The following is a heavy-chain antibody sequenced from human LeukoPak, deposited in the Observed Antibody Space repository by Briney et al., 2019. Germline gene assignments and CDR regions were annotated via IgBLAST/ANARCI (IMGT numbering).Heavy chain of an antibody. CDR1: GFIFSTYA. J-gene: IGHJ4*02. V-gene: IGHV3-23*01. D-gene: IGHD2-21*02. CDR3: ARDVVVTAILDY. Sequence: PGGSLRLSCAASGFIFSTYAMTWFRQAPGKGLEWVSTISGSAGSTNYADSVRGRFTIFRDNSKNTLHLQMNSLRAEDTAVYYCARDVVVTAILDYWGQGTLVTVSS. CDR2: ISGSAGST.